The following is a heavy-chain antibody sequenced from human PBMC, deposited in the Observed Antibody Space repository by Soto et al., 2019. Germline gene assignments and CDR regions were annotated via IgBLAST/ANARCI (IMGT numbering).Heavy chain of an antibody. CDR1: GGTFSNYA. V-gene: IGHV1-69*01. D-gene: IGHD2-21*01. Sequence: QVLLVQSGAEVKKPGSSVKVSCKASGGTFSNYAFSWVRQAPGQGLEWMGGIIPMFDTAKSAQNFQGRVTFSAEEVTTTAYLAMPSLGAEDTAVYYCASGQGVYCEGGACDSWGQGNLITVS. CDR3: ASGQGVYCEGGACDS. CDR2: IIPMFDTA. J-gene: IGHJ4*02.